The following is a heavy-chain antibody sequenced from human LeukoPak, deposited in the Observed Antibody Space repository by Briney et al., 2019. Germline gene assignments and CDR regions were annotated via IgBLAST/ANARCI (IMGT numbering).Heavy chain of an antibody. CDR2: ISGSGST. CDR1: GFTFSSYA. V-gene: IGHV3-23*01. D-gene: IGHD6-19*01. J-gene: IGHJ4*02. CDR3: AKDIRGRTAEAGPDY. Sequence: GGSLRLSCGASGFTFSSYAMAWVRQAPGKGLEWVSAISGSGSTYYADSVKGRFTISRDNSKNTLYLQMNSLRAEDTAVYYCAKDIRGRTAEAGPDYWGQGTLVTVSS.